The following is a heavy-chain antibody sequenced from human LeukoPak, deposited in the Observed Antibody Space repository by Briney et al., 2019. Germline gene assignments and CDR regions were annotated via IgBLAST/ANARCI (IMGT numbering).Heavy chain of an antibody. CDR3: ARGVWAPFDS. Sequence: GGSLRLSCAASGFSLSNYWMNWVRQAPGKGLEWVANIKQDGSEKNYVDSVKGRLSISRDNAKNSLILQMNSLRDEDTAVYYCARGVWAPFDSWGQGTLVSVSS. D-gene: IGHD7-27*01. CDR1: GFSLSNYW. J-gene: IGHJ4*02. CDR2: IKQDGSEK. V-gene: IGHV3-7*01.